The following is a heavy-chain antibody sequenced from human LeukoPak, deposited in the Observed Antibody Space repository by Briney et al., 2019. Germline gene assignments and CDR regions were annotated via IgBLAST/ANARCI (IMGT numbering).Heavy chain of an antibody. D-gene: IGHD1-26*01. Sequence: GGSLRLSCAASGFTVSDNYMSWVRQAPGKGLEWVSVIFSGGTTYYADSLKGRFTISRDNSKNTLYLQMNSLTAEDTAVYYCARGGSYLSAFDIWGQGTMVTVSS. CDR3: ARGGSYLSAFDI. V-gene: IGHV3-53*01. CDR1: GFTVSDNY. J-gene: IGHJ3*02. CDR2: IFSGGTT.